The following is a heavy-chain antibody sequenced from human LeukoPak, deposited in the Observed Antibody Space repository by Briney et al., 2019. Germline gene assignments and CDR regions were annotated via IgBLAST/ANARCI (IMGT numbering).Heavy chain of an antibody. CDR3: AGDRRRGAFDI. V-gene: IGHV3-30-3*01. J-gene: IGHJ3*02. CDR1: GFTFSSYA. CDR2: ISYDGSNR. Sequence: GGSLRLSCAASGFTFSSYAMHWVRQAPGKGLEWVAVISYDGSNRYYADSVKGRFTISRDNSKNTLYLQMNSLRAEDTAVYYRAGDRRRGAFDIWGQGTMVTVSS.